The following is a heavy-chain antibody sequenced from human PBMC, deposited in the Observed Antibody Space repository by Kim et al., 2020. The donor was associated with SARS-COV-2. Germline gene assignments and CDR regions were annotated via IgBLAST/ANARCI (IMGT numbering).Heavy chain of an antibody. D-gene: IGHD2-2*01. CDR1: GFTFSSYA. Sequence: GGSLRLSCAASGFTFSSYAMSWVRQAPGKGLEWVSAISGSGGITYYADSVKGRFTISRDNSKNTLYLQMNSLRAEDTAVYYCAKDRGYCSSTSCYPRVYYYYGMDVWGQGTTVTVSS. CDR3: AKDRGYCSSTSCYPRVYYYYGMDV. V-gene: IGHV3-23*01. CDR2: ISGSGGIT. J-gene: IGHJ6*02.